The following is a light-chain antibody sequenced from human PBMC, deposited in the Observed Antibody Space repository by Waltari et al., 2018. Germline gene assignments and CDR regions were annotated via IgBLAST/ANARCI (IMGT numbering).Light chain of an antibody. Sequence: EIVMTQSPAIVSVSPGERITLSCRASQSVDGNLAWYQQKPGQAPRLLVHGVSIRASGIPARFSGSASGTEFTLTISGLQSEDCAVYHCHQYTNRPWTYGQGTKVEIK. V-gene: IGKV3D-15*01. J-gene: IGKJ1*01. CDR2: GVS. CDR1: QSVDGN. CDR3: HQYTNRPWT.